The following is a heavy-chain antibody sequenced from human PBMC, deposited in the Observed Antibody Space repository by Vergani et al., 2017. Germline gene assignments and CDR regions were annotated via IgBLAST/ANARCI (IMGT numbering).Heavy chain of an antibody. V-gene: IGHV3-23*01. D-gene: IGHD3-9*01. CDR3: ARFPRYDILTGSPPA. CDR1: GFTFSSYA. J-gene: IGHJ5*02. Sequence: EVQLLESGGNLIQPGGSLRLSCGASGFTFSSYAMTWVRLAPGKGLQWVSALSASGHNTYHADSVKGRFTISRDNAKNSLYLQMNSLRAEDTAVYYCARFPRYDILTGSPPAWGQGTLVTVSS. CDR2: LSASGHNT.